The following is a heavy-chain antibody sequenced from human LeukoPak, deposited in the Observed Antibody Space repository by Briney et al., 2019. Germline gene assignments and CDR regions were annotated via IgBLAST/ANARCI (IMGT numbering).Heavy chain of an antibody. CDR3: AREGCSSTSCFFDY. J-gene: IGHJ4*02. Sequence: ASVKVSCKTSGYTFNSYGISWVRQAPGQGLEWMGGIIPIFGTANYAQKFQGRVTITADESTSTAYMELSSLRSEDTAVYYCAREGCSSTSCFFDYWGQGTLVTVSS. CDR2: IIPIFGTA. D-gene: IGHD2-2*01. V-gene: IGHV1-69*13. CDR1: GYTFNSYG.